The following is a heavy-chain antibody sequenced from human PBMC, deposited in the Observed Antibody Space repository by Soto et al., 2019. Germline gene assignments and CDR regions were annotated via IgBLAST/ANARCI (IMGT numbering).Heavy chain of an antibody. J-gene: IGHJ6*02. CDR2: IIPIFGTA. V-gene: IGHV1-69*06. CDR1: GGTFSSYA. D-gene: IGHD2-2*01. Sequence: QVQLVQSGAEVKKPGSSVKVSCKASGGTFSSYAISWVRQAPGQGLEWMGGIIPIFGTANYAQKFQGRVTITAEKSTRTASMELSSLRFEDTAVYYCAREPPQGYCSSTGCLSGLYYYYYGMDVWGQGTTVTVSS. CDR3: AREPPQGYCSSTGCLSGLYYYYYGMDV.